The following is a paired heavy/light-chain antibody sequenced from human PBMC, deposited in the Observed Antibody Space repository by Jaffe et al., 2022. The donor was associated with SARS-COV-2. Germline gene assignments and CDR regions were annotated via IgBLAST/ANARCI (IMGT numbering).Heavy chain of an antibody. D-gene: IGHD6-19*01. CDR1: RFIFSSQW. V-gene: IGHV3-7*03. CDR2: INKDGGAG. CDR3: VTAEAGRGGFDY. J-gene: IGHJ4*02. Sequence: EVQLVESGGGLVQPGGSLRLSCVASRFIFSSQWMSWVRQAPGKGLEWVANINKDGGAGHYVDSVKGRFTVSRDNAKNSLFLQMDRLRAEDTAVYYCVTAEAGRGGFDYWGQGTLVTVSS.
Light chain of an antibody. J-gene: IGKJ1*01. CDR3: MQGTHWPWT. CDR1: QSLVYGDGNTY. CDR2: MVS. V-gene: IGKV2-30*01. Sequence: DVVMTQSPLSLPVTLGQPASITCRSGQSLVYGDGNTYLNWFRQRPGQSPRRLIYMVSNRDSGVPDRISGSGSGTAFTLQFSRVEAEDVGVYYCMQGTHWPWTFGQGTKVEIK.